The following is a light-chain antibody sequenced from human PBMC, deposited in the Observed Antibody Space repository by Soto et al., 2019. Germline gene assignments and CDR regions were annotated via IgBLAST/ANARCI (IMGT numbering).Light chain of an antibody. J-gene: IGKJ1*01. CDR3: QQYNSYSPT. Sequence: DIQMTQSPSTLSASVGDRVTITCRASQSISSWLAWYQQKPGKAPKLLLYDASSLESGVPSRFSGSGSGPEFTLTISSLQPDDFATYYCQQYNSYSPTFGQGTKVEIK. CDR2: DAS. V-gene: IGKV1-5*01. CDR1: QSISSW.